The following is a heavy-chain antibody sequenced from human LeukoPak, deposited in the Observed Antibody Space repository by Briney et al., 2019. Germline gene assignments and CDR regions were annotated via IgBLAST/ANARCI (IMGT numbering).Heavy chain of an antibody. D-gene: IGHD6-25*01. CDR1: GFTFSSYW. V-gene: IGHV3-7*01. Sequence: PGGSLRLSCAASGFTFSSYWMSWVRQAPGKGLEWVANIKQDGSEKYYVDSVKGRFTISRDNAKNSLYLQMNSLRAEDTAVYYCARYHLYSSGPCYYYGMDVWGQGTTVTVSS. J-gene: IGHJ6*02. CDR3: ARYHLYSSGPCYYYGMDV. CDR2: IKQDGSEK.